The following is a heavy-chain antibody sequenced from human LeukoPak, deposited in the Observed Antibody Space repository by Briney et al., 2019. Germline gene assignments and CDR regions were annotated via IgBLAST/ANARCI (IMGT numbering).Heavy chain of an antibody. D-gene: IGHD5-24*01. CDR2: ISAYNGNT. CDR1: GYTFTSYY. V-gene: IGHV1-18*04. Sequence: ASVKVSCKASGYTFTSYYMHWVRQAPGQGLEWMGWISAYNGNTNYAQKLQGRVTMTTDTSTSTAYMELRSLRSDDTAVYYCGRRIVEMASDYFDYWGQGTLVTVSS. J-gene: IGHJ4*02. CDR3: GRRIVEMASDYFDY.